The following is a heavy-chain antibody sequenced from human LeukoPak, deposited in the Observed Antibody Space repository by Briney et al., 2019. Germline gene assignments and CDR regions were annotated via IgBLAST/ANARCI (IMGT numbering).Heavy chain of an antibody. J-gene: IGHJ5*02. V-gene: IGHV1-18*01. Sequence: ASVKVSCKASGYTFTSYGISWVRQAPGQGLEWMGWINAYNGNTNYAQKLQGRVTMTTDTSTSTAYMELRSLRSDDTAVYYCARDRAYYYILTGYYMEEDWFDPWGQGTLVTVSS. CDR1: GYTFTSYG. CDR2: INAYNGNT. D-gene: IGHD3-9*01. CDR3: ARDRAYYYILTGYYMEEDWFDP.